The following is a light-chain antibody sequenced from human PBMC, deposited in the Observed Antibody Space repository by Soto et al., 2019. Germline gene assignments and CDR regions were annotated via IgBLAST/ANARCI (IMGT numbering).Light chain of an antibody. CDR2: AAS. CDR3: QQLNSDHT. J-gene: IGKJ4*01. Sequence: IQLTQSPSSLSASVGDRVTITCRASQGISSYLAWYQQKPGKAPKLLIYAASTLQSGVPSRFSGSGSGTDFTLTISSLQPEDFTTYYCQQLNSDHTFGGGTKVEIK. V-gene: IGKV1-9*01. CDR1: QGISSY.